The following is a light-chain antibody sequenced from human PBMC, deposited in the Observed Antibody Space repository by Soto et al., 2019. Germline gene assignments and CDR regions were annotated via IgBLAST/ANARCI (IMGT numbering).Light chain of an antibody. V-gene: IGLV1-44*01. Sequence: QCLLTQPPPASRTPGQRVTISCSGSSSHIGSNTVNWYQQVPGAVLECLIYSHNQRPSGSPDRSSDSKSATSASLAISGPQTEDEADYYCTARDDSLNAWVVGGGTK. CDR1: SSHIGSNT. CDR3: TARDDSLNAWV. CDR2: SHN. J-gene: IGLJ3*02.